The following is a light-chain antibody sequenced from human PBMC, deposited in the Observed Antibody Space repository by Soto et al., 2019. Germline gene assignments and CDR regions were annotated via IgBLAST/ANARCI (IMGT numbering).Light chain of an antibody. J-gene: IGKJ5*01. CDR3: QQYNSYRMGIT. Sequence: DIQMTQSPSTLSASVGDRVAITCRASQSIDTWLAWHQQKPGKAPKLLIYKASTLKSGVPSRFSGSGSGTEFTLTISSLQPDDFATFYCQQYNSYRMGITFGQGTRLEIK. V-gene: IGKV1-5*03. CDR2: KAS. CDR1: QSIDTW.